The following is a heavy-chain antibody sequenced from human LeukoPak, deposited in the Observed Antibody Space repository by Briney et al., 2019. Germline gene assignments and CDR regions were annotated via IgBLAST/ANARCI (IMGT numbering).Heavy chain of an antibody. D-gene: IGHD2-2*01. CDR1: GYTFTGYY. CDR3: ARGTIVVVPAALPGVRPHLKYYYYYMDV. Sequence: GASVKVSCKASGYTFTGYYMHWVRQAPGQGLEWMGWINPNSGGTNYAQKFQGRVTMTRDTSISTAYMELSRLRSDDTAVYYCARGTIVVVPAALPGVRPHLKYYYYYMDVWGKGTTVTVSS. V-gene: IGHV1-2*02. CDR2: INPNSGGT. J-gene: IGHJ6*03.